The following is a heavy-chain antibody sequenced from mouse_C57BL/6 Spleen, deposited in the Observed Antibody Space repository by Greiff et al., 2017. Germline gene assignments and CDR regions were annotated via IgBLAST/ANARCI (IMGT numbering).Heavy chain of an antibody. D-gene: IGHD2-14*01. CDR2: ILPGSGST. CDR3: ARKTLVRYCDY. Sequence: VQLQQSGAELMKPGASVKLSCKATGCTFTGYWIEWVKQRPGHGLEWIGAILPGSGSTNYNEKFQGKATFTADKSYTTAYMQLSSLTTEDSSSYYCARKTLVRYCDYWGQGTTLTVSS. CDR1: GCTFTGYW. V-gene: IGHV1-9*01. J-gene: IGHJ2*01.